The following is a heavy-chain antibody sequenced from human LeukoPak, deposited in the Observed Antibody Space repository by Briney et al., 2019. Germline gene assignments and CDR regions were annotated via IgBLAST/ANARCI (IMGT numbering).Heavy chain of an antibody. J-gene: IGHJ4*02. CDR2: IYYSGST. CDR1: GSISGYY. CDR3: ARHGSGSSSWYAPGDFDY. V-gene: IGHV4-59*08. D-gene: IGHD6-13*01. Sequence: SETLSLTCTVSGSISGYYWSWIRQPPGKGLEWIGYIYYSGSTNYNPSLKSRVTISVDTSKNQFSLKLSSVTAADTAVYYCARHGSGSSSWYAPGDFDYWGQGTLVTVSS.